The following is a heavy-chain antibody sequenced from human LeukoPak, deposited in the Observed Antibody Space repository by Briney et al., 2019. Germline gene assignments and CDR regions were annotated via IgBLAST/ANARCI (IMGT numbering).Heavy chain of an antibody. D-gene: IGHD3-3*01. J-gene: IGHJ4*02. CDR2: ISYDGSNK. CDR1: GFTFSSYA. Sequence: GRSLRLSRAASGFTFSSYAMHWVRQAPGKGLEWVAVISYDGSNKYYADSVKGRFTISRDNSKNTLYLQMNSLRAEDTAVYYCAREGGYDSGRYYFDYWGQGTLVTVSS. V-gene: IGHV3-30-3*01. CDR3: AREGGYDSGRYYFDY.